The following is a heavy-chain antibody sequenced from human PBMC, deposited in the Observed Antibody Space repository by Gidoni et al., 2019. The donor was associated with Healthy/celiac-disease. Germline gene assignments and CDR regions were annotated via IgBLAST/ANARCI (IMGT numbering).Heavy chain of an antibody. D-gene: IGHD6-19*01. V-gene: IGHV3-7*01. CDR1: GFTCSSCW. J-gene: IGHJ4*02. CDR2: VKQDGSDN. CDR3: ARRGWHDLDSFDY. Sequence: EVQLVESGGGLVQAGGSRSISWAASGFTCSSCWMSWVRQAPWKGLEWVANVKQDGSDNYYVYSVQGRVTIFRDIAKPSLYLQMNILRAEDTAVYYCARRGWHDLDSFDYWGQGTLVTVSS.